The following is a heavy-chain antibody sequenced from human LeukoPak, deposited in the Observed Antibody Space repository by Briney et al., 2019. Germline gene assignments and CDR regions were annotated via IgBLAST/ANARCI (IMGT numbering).Heavy chain of an antibody. CDR3: ARVVGYSGYDNWFDP. D-gene: IGHD5-12*01. V-gene: IGHV3-66*01. CDR1: GFTLSSNY. J-gene: IGHJ5*02. Sequence: PGWSLRLSCAASGFTLSSNYMSWVRQAPGKGLDWVSVIYSGGSTYYADPVKGRFTISRDNSKSTLYLQMNSLRAEDTAVYYCARVVGYSGYDNWFDPWGQGTLVTVSS. CDR2: IYSGGST.